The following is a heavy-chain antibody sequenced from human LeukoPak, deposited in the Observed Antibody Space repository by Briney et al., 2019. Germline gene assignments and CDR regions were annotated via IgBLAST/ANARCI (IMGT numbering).Heavy chain of an antibody. CDR1: GGSFSGYY. V-gene: IGHV4-34*01. CDR3: TRTLLLPYYYYGMDV. J-gene: IGHJ6*02. CDR2: INHSGST. D-gene: IGHD3-22*01. Sequence: PSETLSLTCAVYGGSFSGYYWSWIRQPPGKGLEWIGEINHSGSTNYNPSLKSRVTISVDTSKNQFSLKLSSVTAADTAAYYCTRTLLLPYYYYGMDVWGQGTTVTVSS.